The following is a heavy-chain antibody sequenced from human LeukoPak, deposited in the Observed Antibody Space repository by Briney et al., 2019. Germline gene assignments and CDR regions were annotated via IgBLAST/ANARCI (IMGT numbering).Heavy chain of an antibody. CDR3: ARAGTVTDEDAFDI. Sequence: ASVKVSCKASRGTFSSYAISWARQAPGQGLEWMGRIIPIFGTANYAQKFQGRVTITTDESTSTAYMELSSLRSEDTAVYYCARAGTVTDEDAFDIWGQGTMVTVSS. CDR2: IIPIFGTA. CDR1: RGTFSSYA. J-gene: IGHJ3*02. D-gene: IGHD4-17*01. V-gene: IGHV1-69*05.